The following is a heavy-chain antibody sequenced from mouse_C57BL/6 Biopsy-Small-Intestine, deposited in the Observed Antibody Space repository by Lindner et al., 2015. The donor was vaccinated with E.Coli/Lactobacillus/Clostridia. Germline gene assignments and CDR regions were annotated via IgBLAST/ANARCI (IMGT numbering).Heavy chain of an antibody. CDR2: IYPRGGNT. Sequence: VQLQESGAELARPGASVKLSCRASGYTFTNYGISWVKQTTGQGLEWIGEIYPRGGNTYYSEKFKGKATLTADKSSSTAYMELRSLTSEDSAVYYCARIYYGNYFDYWGQGTTLTVSS. D-gene: IGHD2-1*01. CDR1: GYTFTNYG. J-gene: IGHJ2*01. CDR3: ARIYYGNYFDY. V-gene: IGHV1-81*01.